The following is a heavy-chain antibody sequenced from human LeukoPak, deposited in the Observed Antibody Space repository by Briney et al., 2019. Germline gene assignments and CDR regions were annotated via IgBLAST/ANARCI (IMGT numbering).Heavy chain of an antibody. J-gene: IGHJ5*02. CDR2: ISWNSGSI. D-gene: IGHD3-3*01. Sequence: PGGSLRLSCAALGLTLMDMAFNGVGQVQGRGWRGASGISWNSGSIGYADSVKGRFTISRDNAKNSLYLQMNSLRAEDTALYYCGGTPTFVDRRFDPWGQGTLVTVSS. CDR3: GGTPTFVDRRFDP. CDR1: GLTLMDMA. V-gene: IGHV3-9*01.